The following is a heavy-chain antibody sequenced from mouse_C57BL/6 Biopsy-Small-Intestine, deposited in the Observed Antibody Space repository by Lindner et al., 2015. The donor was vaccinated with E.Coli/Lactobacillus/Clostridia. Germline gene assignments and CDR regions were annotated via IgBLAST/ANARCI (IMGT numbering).Heavy chain of an antibody. CDR3: ARAVGSLGHYSSYYFDS. J-gene: IGHJ4*01. D-gene: IGHD1-2*01. Sequence: SVKVSCKTSGYTFIIYGISWVRQAPGQGPEWMGWISTYNGNTNIAQKFQGRVTLTTDRSTSTAYMGLTNLGSDDTAVYYCARAVGSLGHYSSYYFDSWGQGTLVTVSS. V-gene: IGHV1-20*02. CDR1: GYTFIIYG. CDR2: ISTYNGNT.